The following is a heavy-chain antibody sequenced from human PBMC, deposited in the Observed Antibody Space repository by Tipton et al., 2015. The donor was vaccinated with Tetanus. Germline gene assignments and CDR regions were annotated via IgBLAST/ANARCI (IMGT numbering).Heavy chain of an antibody. D-gene: IGHD3-9*01. CDR1: GFNFGDFN. Sequence: SLRLSCQGSGFNFGDFNMNWIRQTPGKGLQWVSSISGHSTYIHYAESVRGRFSVSRDNAQNSLYLQMNSLRPDDTSIYYCARRSLTNYGLDVWGQGTTVIVSS. CDR2: ISGHSTYI. V-gene: IGHV3-21*01. CDR3: ARRSLTNYGLDV. J-gene: IGHJ6*02.